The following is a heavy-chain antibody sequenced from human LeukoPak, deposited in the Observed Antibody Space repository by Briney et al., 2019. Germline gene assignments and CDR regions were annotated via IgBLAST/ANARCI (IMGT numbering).Heavy chain of an antibody. CDR2: ISSSSSTI. Sequence: GGSLRLSCAASGFTFSSYSMNWVRQAPGKGLEWVSYISSSSSTIYYADSVKGRFTISRDNAKNSLYLQMNSLRAEDTAVYYCARRRSDMIVVVMGRSFHHAFDIWGQGTMVTVSS. V-gene: IGHV3-48*04. CDR1: GFTFSSYS. D-gene: IGHD3-22*01. CDR3: ARRRSDMIVVVMGRSFHHAFDI. J-gene: IGHJ3*02.